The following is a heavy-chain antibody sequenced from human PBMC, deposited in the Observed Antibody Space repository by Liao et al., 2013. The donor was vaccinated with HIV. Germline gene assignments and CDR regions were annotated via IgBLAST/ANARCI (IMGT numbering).Heavy chain of an antibody. Sequence: QVQLQESGPGLVKPSETLSLSCSVSGGSISSYYWSWIRQPPGKGLEWIGYIYYSGSTNYNPSLKSRVTISVDTSKNQISLKLSSVTAADTAVYYCARVTGGDAFDIWGHGDNGHRLF. CDR2: IYYSGST. CDR3: ARVTGGDAFDI. V-gene: IGHV4-59*01. J-gene: IGHJ3*02. CDR1: GGSISSYY. D-gene: IGHD3-16*01.